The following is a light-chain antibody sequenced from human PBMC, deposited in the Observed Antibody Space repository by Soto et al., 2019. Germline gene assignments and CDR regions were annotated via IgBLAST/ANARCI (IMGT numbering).Light chain of an antibody. CDR3: TSFAPGRIDV. V-gene: IGLV7-46*01. J-gene: IGLJ1*01. CDR1: TGAVTSGHY. Sequence: QAVVTQEPSLTVSPGGTVTLTCGSSTGAVTSGHYPYWFQQKPGQAPRTLIYDTSNKHSWTPARFSGSLLGGKAALTLSGAQPEDEAEYYCTSFAPGRIDVFGSGTKVTVL. CDR2: DTS.